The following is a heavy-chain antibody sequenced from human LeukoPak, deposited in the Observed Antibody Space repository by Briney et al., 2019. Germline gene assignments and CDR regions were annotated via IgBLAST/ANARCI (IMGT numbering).Heavy chain of an antibody. D-gene: IGHD3-9*01. CDR1: GYTFTRYG. CDR2: ISTNSDEI. V-gene: IGHV1-18*01. CDR3: ARDPYHEILPGYGSAMAH. J-gene: IGHJ4*02. Sequence: ASVKVSCKASGYTFTRYGISWVRQAPGEGLEWMGWISTNSDEIHHARRFQGRVTLTTDTSASTVYMEVRSLRSDDTAVYYCARDPYHEILPGYGSAMAHWGQGTRVTVSS.